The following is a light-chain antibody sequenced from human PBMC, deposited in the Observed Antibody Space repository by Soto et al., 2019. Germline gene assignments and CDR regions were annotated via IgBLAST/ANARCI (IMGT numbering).Light chain of an antibody. V-gene: IGKV2-24*01. CDR1: QSLAFRDGNIY. CDR2: KTS. Sequence: DIVLTQTPLSLVVTLGQPASISCKSGQSLAFRDGNIYLNWLQQRPGQPPRLLIYKTSNRFSGVPDRFSGSGAGTEFTLKISKVEAEDVGVYYCVEAALLPHAFGQGTKVEIK. CDR3: VEAALLPHA. J-gene: IGKJ1*01.